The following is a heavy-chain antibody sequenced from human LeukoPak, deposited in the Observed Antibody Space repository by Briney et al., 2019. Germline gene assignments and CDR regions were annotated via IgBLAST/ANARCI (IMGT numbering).Heavy chain of an antibody. J-gene: IGHJ3*02. CDR2: INHSGST. CDR1: GGSFSGYY. V-gene: IGHV4-34*01. D-gene: IGHD2-2*01. Sequence: SETLSLTCAVYGGSFSGYYWSWIRQPPGKGLEWIGEINHSGSTNYNPSLKSRVTISVDTSKNQFSLKLSSVTAADTAVYYCARSRNTWYCSSTSCPDAFDIWGQGTMVTVSS. CDR3: ARSRNTWYCSSTSCPDAFDI.